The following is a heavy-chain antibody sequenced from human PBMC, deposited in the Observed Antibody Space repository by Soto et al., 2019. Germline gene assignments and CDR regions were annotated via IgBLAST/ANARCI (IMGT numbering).Heavy chain of an antibody. V-gene: IGHV3-30-3*01. CDR2: LSYDASNK. CDR1: GFTFSSYA. Sequence: QVQLVESGGGVVQPWRSLRLSCAASGFTFSSYAMHWVRHAPGKGLEWVAVLSYDASNKYYADSVNCRFTISRDNSQSRSLQMSRLIAEDTALYYCARDKSPYSSDWQNRHFSPWGQGTLVTVSS. J-gene: IGHJ5*02. D-gene: IGHD6-19*01. CDR3: ARDKSPYSSDWQNRHFSP.